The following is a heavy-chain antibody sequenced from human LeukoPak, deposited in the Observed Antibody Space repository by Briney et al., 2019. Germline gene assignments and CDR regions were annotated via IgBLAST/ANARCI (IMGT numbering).Heavy chain of an antibody. D-gene: IGHD6-13*01. J-gene: IGHJ4*02. CDR1: GFTFSSYS. V-gene: IGHV3-48*02. Sequence: GGSLRLSCAASGFTFSSYSMNWVRQAPGKGLEWLSYISSSSSTIYYADSMKGRFTISRDNAKNSLYLQMNSLRDEDTAVYYCAREGTLAAAGTLDYWGQGTLVTVSS. CDR3: AREGTLAAAGTLDY. CDR2: ISSSSSTI.